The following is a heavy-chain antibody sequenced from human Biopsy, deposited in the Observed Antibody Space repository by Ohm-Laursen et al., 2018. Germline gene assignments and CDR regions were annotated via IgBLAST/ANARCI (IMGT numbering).Heavy chain of an antibody. V-gene: IGHV3-23*01. CDR2: ISGSGGRT. D-gene: IGHD1/OR15-1a*01. J-gene: IGHJ5*02. Sequence: SLRLSCAASGFTFSNYAMSWVRQAPGKGLEWVSGISGSGGRTYYAESMKGRFTISRDNSKKTVYLQMKSLRAEDTAVYYCAKEVFSAVGTSGFDPWGQGTLFTVSS. CDR1: GFTFSNYA. CDR3: AKEVFSAVGTSGFDP.